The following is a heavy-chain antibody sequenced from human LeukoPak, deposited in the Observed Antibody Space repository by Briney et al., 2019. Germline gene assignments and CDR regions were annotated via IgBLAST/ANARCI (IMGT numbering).Heavy chain of an antibody. CDR1: GYSVTSYW. J-gene: IGHJ4*02. CDR3: ARHIGYSAWNPDY. CDR2: TYPYDSDT. D-gene: IGHD5-12*01. Sequence: GESLKISCKASGYSVTSYWIGWVRQMPGKGREWMGITYPYDSDTRYSPSFQGQVTISADKSISTAYLQWSNLKASDTATYYCARHIGYSAWNPDYWGQGTLVTVSS. V-gene: IGHV5-51*01.